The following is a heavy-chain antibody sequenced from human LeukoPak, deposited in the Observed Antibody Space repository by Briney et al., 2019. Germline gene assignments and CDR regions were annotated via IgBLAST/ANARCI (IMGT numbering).Heavy chain of an antibody. CDR2: IRYDGSNK. V-gene: IGHV3-30*02. CDR3: ARDAGLSGGYPQYYFDY. Sequence: GGSLRLSCAASGFTFSSYGMHWVRQAPGKGLEWVAFIRYDGSNKYYADSVKGRFSISRDNSKNTEYLQMNNLRTEDTAVFYCARDAGLSGGYPQYYFDYWGQGTLVTVSS. CDR1: GFTFSSYG. J-gene: IGHJ4*02. D-gene: IGHD3-22*01.